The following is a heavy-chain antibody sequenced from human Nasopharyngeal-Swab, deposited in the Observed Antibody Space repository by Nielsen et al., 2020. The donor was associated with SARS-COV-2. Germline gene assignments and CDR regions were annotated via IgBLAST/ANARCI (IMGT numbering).Heavy chain of an antibody. V-gene: IGHV3-21*05. CDR2: ISSSSKS. Sequence: GGSLRLSCAASGFSLSTNGMHWVRQAPGKGLEWLGYISSSSKSNYAASVKGRFTNSRDNPKSSLFLKMNNLGDDDTAVYYCARDVAIVGATLDTWGQGTLVTVSS. J-gene: IGHJ5*02. CDR3: ARDVAIVGATLDT. D-gene: IGHD1-26*01. CDR1: GFSLSTNG.